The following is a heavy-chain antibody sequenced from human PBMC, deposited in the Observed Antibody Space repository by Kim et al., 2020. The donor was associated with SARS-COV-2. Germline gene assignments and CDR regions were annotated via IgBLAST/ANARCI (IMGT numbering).Heavy chain of an antibody. Sequence: GGSLRLSCAASGFTFSSYSMNWVRQAPGKGLEWVSSISSSSSYIYNADSVKGRFTISRDNAKNSLYLQMNSLRAEDTAVYYCARALRLGELSFGYWGQRTLVTVSS. V-gene: IGHV3-21*01. CDR3: ARALRLGELSFGY. CDR1: GFTFSSYS. CDR2: ISSSSSYI. J-gene: IGHJ4*02. D-gene: IGHD3-16*02.